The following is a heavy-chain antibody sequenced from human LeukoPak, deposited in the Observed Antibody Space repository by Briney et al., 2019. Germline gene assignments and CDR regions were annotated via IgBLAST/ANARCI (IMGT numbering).Heavy chain of an antibody. J-gene: IGHJ4*02. V-gene: IGHV4-59*06. D-gene: IGHD6-19*01. CDR1: GGSISSYY. CDR2: IYYSGST. CDR3: ARYGRAGYSSGWPTRKVWYFDY. Sequence: SETLSLTCTVSGGSISSYYWSWIRQPPGKGLEWIGYIYYSGSTYYNPSLKSRVTISVDTSKNQFSLKLSSVTAADTAVYYCARYGRAGYSSGWPTRKVWYFDYWGQGTLVTVSS.